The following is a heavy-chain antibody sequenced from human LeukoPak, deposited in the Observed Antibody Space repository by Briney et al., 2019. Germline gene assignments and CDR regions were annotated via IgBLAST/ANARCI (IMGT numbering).Heavy chain of an antibody. Sequence: GESLKIFCRGSGYSFTSYWIGWVRQMPGKGLVWRGIIYPGDSDTRYSPSFQGQVTISADKSINTAYLQWSSLKASDTAMYYCARGYSYGTYYFDYWGQGTLVTVSS. D-gene: IGHD5-18*01. CDR1: GYSFTSYW. CDR3: ARGYSYGTYYFDY. CDR2: IYPGDSDT. J-gene: IGHJ4*02. V-gene: IGHV5-51*01.